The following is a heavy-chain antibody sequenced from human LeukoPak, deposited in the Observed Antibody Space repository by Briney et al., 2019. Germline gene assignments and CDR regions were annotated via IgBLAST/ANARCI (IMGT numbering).Heavy chain of an antibody. Sequence: TSETLSLTCTVSGGSISSYYWSWIRQPAGKGLEGIGRIYNSGSTNYNTNYNPSLTSRVTMSIDKSKNQFSLKLNSVSATDTAVYFCARAIWYGSGTTAFDYWGQGTLVTVST. J-gene: IGHJ4*02. CDR2: IYNSGST. V-gene: IGHV4-4*07. CDR3: ARAIWYGSGTTAFDY. CDR1: GGSISSYY. D-gene: IGHD3-10*01.